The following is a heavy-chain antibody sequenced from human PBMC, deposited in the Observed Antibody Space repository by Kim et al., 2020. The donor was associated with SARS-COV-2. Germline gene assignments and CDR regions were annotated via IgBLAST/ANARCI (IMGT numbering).Heavy chain of an antibody. CDR3: ARDRGVVGATAYAFDI. D-gene: IGHD1-26*01. J-gene: IGHJ3*02. V-gene: IGHV3-53*01. Sequence: SVKDRFTIARDNSKNTLYLQMNSLRAEDTAVYYCARDRGVVGATAYAFDIWGQGTMVTVSS.